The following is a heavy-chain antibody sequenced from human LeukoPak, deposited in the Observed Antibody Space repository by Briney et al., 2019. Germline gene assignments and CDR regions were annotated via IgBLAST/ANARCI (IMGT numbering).Heavy chain of an antibody. V-gene: IGHV4-59*01. CDR2: IHYSGRT. CDR1: GDSISNYY. J-gene: IGHJ4*02. D-gene: IGHD5-12*01. Sequence: PSETLSLTCTVSGDSISNYYWSWIRQPPGKGLEWIGYIHYSGRTNFNPSLKSRVTISVDTSKNQFSLKLRSVIAADTAVYYCAREWQTSYFDYWGPGTLVTVSS. CDR3: AREWQTSYFDY.